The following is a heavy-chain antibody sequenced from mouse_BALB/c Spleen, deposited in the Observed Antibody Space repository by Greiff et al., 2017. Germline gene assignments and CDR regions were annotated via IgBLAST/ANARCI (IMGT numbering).Heavy chain of an antibody. V-gene: IGHV14-4*02. Sequence: VQLQQSGAELVRSGASVKLSCTASGFNIKDYYMHWVKRRPEQGLEWIGWIDPENGDTEYAPKFQGKATMTADTSSNTAYLQLSSLTSEDTAVYYCNPRGYGNYNYWGQGTTLTVSA. J-gene: IGHJ2*01. CDR1: GFNIKDYY. D-gene: IGHD2-1*01. CDR3: NPRGYGNYNY. CDR2: IDPENGDT.